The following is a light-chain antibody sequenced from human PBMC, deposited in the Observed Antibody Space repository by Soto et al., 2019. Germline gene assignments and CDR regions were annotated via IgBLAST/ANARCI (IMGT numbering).Light chain of an antibody. J-gene: IGKJ1*01. CDR1: QSLVYSDGNTY. Sequence: DVVMTQSPLSLPVTLGQPASISCRSSQSLVYSDGNTYLDWFQQRPGQSPRRLIYKVSTRDSGVPDRFSGSGSGTDFTLKISRVEAADVGIYYCMQGTYWPRTFGQGTKVEIK. CDR2: KVS. V-gene: IGKV2-30*01. CDR3: MQGTYWPRT.